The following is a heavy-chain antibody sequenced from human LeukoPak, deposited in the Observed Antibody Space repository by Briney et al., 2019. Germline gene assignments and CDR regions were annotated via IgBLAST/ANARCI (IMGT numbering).Heavy chain of an antibody. D-gene: IGHD1-14*01. J-gene: IGHJ5*02. Sequence: SETLSLTCGVYGGTLSGYYWSWIRQPPGKGLEWIGEINHSGSTNYNPSLKSRVTISVDTSKNQFSLKLSSVTAADTAVYYCARAWVVQRWEPLAPKSNWFDPWGQGTLVTVSS. CDR3: ARAWVVQRWEPLAPKSNWFDP. CDR1: GGTLSGYY. V-gene: IGHV4-34*01. CDR2: INHSGST.